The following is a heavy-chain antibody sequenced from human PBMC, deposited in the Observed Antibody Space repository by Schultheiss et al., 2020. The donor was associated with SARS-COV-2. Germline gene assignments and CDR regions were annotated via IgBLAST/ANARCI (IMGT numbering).Heavy chain of an antibody. CDR2: IYSGGST. J-gene: IGHJ4*02. V-gene: IGHV3-66*02. D-gene: IGHD5-12*01. CDR3: IWWLPQGVDY. CDR1: GFTFSSYA. Sequence: GGSLRLSCAASGFTFSSYAMSWVRQAPGKGLEWVSVIYSGGSTYYADSVKGRFTISRDNSKNTLYLQMSSLRAEDTAVYYCIWWLPQGVDYWGQGTLVTVSS.